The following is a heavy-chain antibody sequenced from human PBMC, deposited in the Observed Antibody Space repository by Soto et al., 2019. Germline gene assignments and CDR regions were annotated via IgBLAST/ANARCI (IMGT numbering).Heavy chain of an antibody. CDR2: IVGNGGAT. CDR1: GFTFSTYA. Sequence: EVQLLESGGGLVQPGGSLRISCAASGFTFSTYAMTWVRQAPGKGLEWVPGIVGNGGATYYADSVKSRFSISRDNSKKTLCLQMNSLRPEDTAVYYCATYYYYDSGSHWGQGTLVIVSA. CDR3: ATYYYYDSGSH. J-gene: IGHJ4*02. D-gene: IGHD3-10*01. V-gene: IGHV3-23*01.